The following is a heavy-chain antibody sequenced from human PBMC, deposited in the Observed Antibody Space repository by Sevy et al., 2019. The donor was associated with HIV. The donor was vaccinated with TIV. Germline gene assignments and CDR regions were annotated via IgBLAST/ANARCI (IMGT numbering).Heavy chain of an antibody. V-gene: IGHV3-7*01. J-gene: IGHJ4*02. D-gene: IGHD5-18*01. CDR2: MKEDGSEQ. CDR1: GFTFNTHA. Sequence: GGSLRLSCAASGFTFNTHAMNWVRQAPGKGLEWVATMKEDGSEQDYVDSVKGRFTISRDNARNSLYLQMNSLRGEDTGVYYCVREGLGGYSYSLDSWGQGNLVTVSS. CDR3: VREGLGGYSYSLDS.